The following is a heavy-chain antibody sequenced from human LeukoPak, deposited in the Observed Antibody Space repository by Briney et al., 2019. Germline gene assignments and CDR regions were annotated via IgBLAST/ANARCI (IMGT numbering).Heavy chain of an antibody. CDR2: IFRSGST. Sequence: PSGTLSLTCAVSGDSITGSHWWTWIRQPPGKGLEWIGEIFRSGSTDYNPSLKGRVTISLDKSENQFSLKLNFVTAADTAVYYCARDSTVRSWYFDVWGRGMLVTVSP. V-gene: IGHV4-4*02. CDR3: ARDSTVRSWYFDV. J-gene: IGHJ2*01. D-gene: IGHD4-17*01. CDR1: GDSITGSHW.